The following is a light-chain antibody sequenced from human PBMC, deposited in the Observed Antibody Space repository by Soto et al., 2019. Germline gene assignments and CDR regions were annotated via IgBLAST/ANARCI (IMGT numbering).Light chain of an antibody. CDR1: SSDIGAYDY. V-gene: IGLV2-14*01. CDR3: SSFTTSRAYV. CDR2: EVN. Sequence: QSALTQPASLSGSPGQSITISCTGTSSDIGAYDYVSWFQQHPGKAPKLMISEVNNRPSGVSNRFSGSKSGNTAYLTISGLQVEDEAEYYCSSFTTSRAYVFGIGTKVTAL. J-gene: IGLJ1*01.